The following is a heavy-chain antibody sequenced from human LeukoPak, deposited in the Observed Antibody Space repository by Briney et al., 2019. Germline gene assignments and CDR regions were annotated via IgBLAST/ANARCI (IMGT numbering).Heavy chain of an antibody. CDR2: ISYNGRNN. CDR1: GFTFYSYG. J-gene: IGHJ4*02. Sequence: PGGSLRLSCAASGFTFYSYGMHWVRQAPGKGLEWVALISYNGRNNYYADSVKGRFTISRDNSKNTLYLQVSSLRTEDTAVYFCAKDNRGYSDFWGQGTLVTVSS. CDR3: AKDNRGYSDF. D-gene: IGHD3-16*01. V-gene: IGHV3-30*18.